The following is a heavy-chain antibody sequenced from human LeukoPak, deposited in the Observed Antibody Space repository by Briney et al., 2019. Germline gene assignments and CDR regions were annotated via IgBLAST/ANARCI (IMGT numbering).Heavy chain of an antibody. J-gene: IGHJ3*02. Sequence: ASVTVSCKASGYTFTSYGISWVRQAPGQGLEWMGWISAYNGNTNYAQKLQGRVTMTTDTSTSTAYMELRSLRSDDTAVYYCASAPYYYDSSSAFDIWGQGTMVTVSS. CDR2: ISAYNGNT. CDR1: GYTFTSYG. V-gene: IGHV1-18*01. D-gene: IGHD3-22*01. CDR3: ASAPYYYDSSSAFDI.